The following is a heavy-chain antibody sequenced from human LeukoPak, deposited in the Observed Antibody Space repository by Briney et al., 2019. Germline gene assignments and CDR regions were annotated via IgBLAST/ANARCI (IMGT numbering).Heavy chain of an antibody. V-gene: IGHV3-21*01. Sequence: GGSLRLSCAASGFTFSSYSMNWVRQAPGKGLDWVSSISSSSSYLYYADSVKGRFTISRDNAKNSLYLQMNSLRAEDTAVYYCARDVTSRYYYYGMDVWGQGTTVTVSS. D-gene: IGHD4-11*01. J-gene: IGHJ6*02. CDR3: ARDVTSRYYYYGMDV. CDR1: GFTFSSYS. CDR2: ISSSSSYL.